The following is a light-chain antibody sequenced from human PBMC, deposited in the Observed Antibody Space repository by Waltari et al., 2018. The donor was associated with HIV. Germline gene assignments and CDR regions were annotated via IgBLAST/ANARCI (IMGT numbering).Light chain of an antibody. V-gene: IGLV1-51*01. CDR3: GTWDSSLNAGV. CDR2: DND. Sequence: QSMLTQPPSVSAAPGQKVTISCSRSSSNLGNDFVSWYHHLPGAAPKLVIYDNDNRPSGIPDRFSGSKSGASATLVITELQTGDEGDYYCGTWDSSLNAGVFGGGTKLTVL. CDR1: SSNLGNDF. J-gene: IGLJ3*02.